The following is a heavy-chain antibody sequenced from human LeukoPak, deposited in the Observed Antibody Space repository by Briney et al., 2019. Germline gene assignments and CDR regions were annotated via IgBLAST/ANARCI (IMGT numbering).Heavy chain of an antibody. V-gene: IGHV3-21*01. J-gene: IGHJ6*02. CDR1: GFTFSIYS. CDR3: ARDSYYDILTGLEEVLDYYYYYGMDV. CDR2: ISSSSSYI. Sequence: PGGSLRLSCAASGFTFSIYSMNWVRQAPGKGLEWVSSISSSSSYIYYADSVKGRFTISRDNAKNSLYLQMNSLRAEDTAVYYCARDSYYDILTGLEEVLDYYYYYGMDVWGQGTTVTVSS. D-gene: IGHD3-9*01.